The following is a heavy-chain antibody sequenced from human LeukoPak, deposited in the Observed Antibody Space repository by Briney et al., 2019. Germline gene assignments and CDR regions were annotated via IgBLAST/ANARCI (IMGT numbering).Heavy chain of an antibody. CDR2: LGDRT. CDR3: AKAFREYGSSTYSSFDI. D-gene: IGHD6-13*01. J-gene: IGHJ3*02. Sequence: GGSLRLSCAASGFTFSTYAMSWVRHFPGKGLEWVSALGDRTYYADSVKGRFTISRDNSKSTLYLQMDSLSTEDTAIYYCAKAFREYGSSTYSSFDIWGQGTMVTVSS. CDR1: GFTFSTYA. V-gene: IGHV3-23*01.